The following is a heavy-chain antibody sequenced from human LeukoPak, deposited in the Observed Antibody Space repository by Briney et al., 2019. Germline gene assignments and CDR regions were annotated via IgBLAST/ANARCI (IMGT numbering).Heavy chain of an antibody. J-gene: IGHJ4*02. CDR1: DFSFGGYA. CDR3: AKSFRGYTGSYFDY. V-gene: IGHV3-23*01. Sequence: GGSLRLSCAASDFSFGGYAMSWVRQAPGKGLERVSAISGSGSTTYYADSVKGRFSISRDNSGNTLYLQMNSLTAEDTAVYYCAKSFRGYTGSYFDYWGQGTLVTVSS. CDR2: ISGSGSTT. D-gene: IGHD1-26*01.